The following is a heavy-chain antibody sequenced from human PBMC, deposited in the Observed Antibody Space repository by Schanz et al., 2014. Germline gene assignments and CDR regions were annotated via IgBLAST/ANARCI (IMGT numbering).Heavy chain of an antibody. J-gene: IGHJ5*02. D-gene: IGHD3-10*01. Sequence: EVQLVESGGGLIQPGGSLRLSCAVSGFTVNTNYMSWVRQAPGKGLEWVANINQDGSDKSYVDSVKGRFTISRDNAKNSMYLQMNSLRDEDTAVYYCARDSDRATMVRTYNWFDPWGQGTLVTVSS. V-gene: IGHV3-7*01. CDR2: INQDGSDK. CDR3: ARDSDRATMVRTYNWFDP. CDR1: GFTVNTNY.